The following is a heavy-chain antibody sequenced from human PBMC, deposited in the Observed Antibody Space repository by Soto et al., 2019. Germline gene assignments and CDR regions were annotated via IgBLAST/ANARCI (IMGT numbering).Heavy chain of an antibody. J-gene: IGHJ5*02. CDR2: IIPIFNAA. CDR1: GGTFSTYA. CDR3: ARQMVSSGWHYGNWFDP. Sequence: QEQLVQSGAEVKKPGSSVKVSCKVSGGTFSTYAISWVRQAPGQGHEWMGGIIPIFNAAKYAQKFQGRVTITADKSTSTAHMELSSLRSEVTAVYYCARQMVSSGWHYGNWFDPWGQGTPVTVSS. D-gene: IGHD6-19*01. V-gene: IGHV1-69*06.